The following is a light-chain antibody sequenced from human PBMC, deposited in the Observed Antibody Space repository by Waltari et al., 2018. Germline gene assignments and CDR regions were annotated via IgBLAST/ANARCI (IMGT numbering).Light chain of an antibody. V-gene: IGLV1-44*01. CDR2: SDN. J-gene: IGLJ3*02. CDR3: AGWDDSLNGV. CDR1: GSNIGIHT. Sequence: QSVLTQPPSASGTPGQRVIISCSGSGSNIGIHTVNWYRQVPGTAPELLIYSDNPRRSGVPGRFSGSKSGTSASLAISGLQSEDEADYYCAGWDDSLNGVFGGGTKLTVL.